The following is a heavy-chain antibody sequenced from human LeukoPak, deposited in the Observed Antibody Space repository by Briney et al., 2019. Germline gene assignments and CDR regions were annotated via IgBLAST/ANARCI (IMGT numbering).Heavy chain of an antibody. CDR3: ARRSSMVGAFGY. Sequence: SETLSLTCTVSGGSISSSSYYWGWIRQPPGKGLEWIGSIYYSGSTYYNPSLKSRVTISVDTSENQFSLKLSSVTAADTAVYYCARRSSMVGAFGYWGQGTLVTVSS. CDR1: GGSISSSSYY. J-gene: IGHJ4*02. CDR2: IYYSGST. V-gene: IGHV4-39*01. D-gene: IGHD1-26*01.